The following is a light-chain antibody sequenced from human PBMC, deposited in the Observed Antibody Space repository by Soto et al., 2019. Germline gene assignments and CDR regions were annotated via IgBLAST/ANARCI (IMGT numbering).Light chain of an antibody. Sequence: QSALTQPASVSGSPGQSITFSCTGTSSDIGSHTSISWYQQHPGKAPILMIYDVSNRPSGVSNRLSGSKSGNTASLTISGLQAEDEAEYYCSSYTSSTTLLVFGGGTKLTVL. CDR1: SSDIGSHTS. V-gene: IGLV2-14*01. CDR3: SSYTSSTTLLV. J-gene: IGLJ2*01. CDR2: DVS.